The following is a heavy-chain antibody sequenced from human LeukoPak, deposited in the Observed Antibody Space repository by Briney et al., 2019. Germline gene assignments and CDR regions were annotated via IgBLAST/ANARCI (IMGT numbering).Heavy chain of an antibody. Sequence: GGSLRLSCAASAFTFSSYAMSWVRQAPGEGLEWVSAISGSGGSTYYADSVKGRFTISRDNSKNTLYLQMNSLRAEDTAVYYCAKDGPDYYGSGSFDYWGQGTLVTVSS. CDR1: AFTFSSYA. CDR2: ISGSGGST. CDR3: AKDGPDYYGSGSFDY. D-gene: IGHD3-10*01. V-gene: IGHV3-23*01. J-gene: IGHJ4*02.